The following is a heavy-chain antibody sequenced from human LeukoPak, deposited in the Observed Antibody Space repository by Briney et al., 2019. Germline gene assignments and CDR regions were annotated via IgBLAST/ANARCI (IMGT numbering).Heavy chain of an antibody. Sequence: PSETLSLTCTVSGGSISGYYWSWIRQPPGKGLEWIGYISYSGSTNYNASLESRITISVDTSMNQFSLKLTSATAADTAVYYCARHSGGTTKDFWGQGTLVTVSS. J-gene: IGHJ4*02. D-gene: IGHD1-1*01. CDR1: GGSISGYY. CDR3: ARHSGGTTKDF. V-gene: IGHV4-59*08. CDR2: ISYSGST.